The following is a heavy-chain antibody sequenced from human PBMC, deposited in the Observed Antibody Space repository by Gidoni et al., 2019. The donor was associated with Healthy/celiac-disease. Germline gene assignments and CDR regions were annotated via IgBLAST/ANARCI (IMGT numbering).Heavy chain of an antibody. CDR3: AKGLVVDHPGPFDY. CDR1: AFPFDDYA. D-gene: IGHD3-22*01. J-gene: IGHJ4*02. V-gene: IGHV3-9*01. CDR2: SSWNSGSI. Sequence: EVQLVESGGGLVQPGMSLILSCPASAFPFDDYAMHWCRQAPGKGLEWVSGSSWNSGSIGYADAVKSRFTIYRDNAKNAMYLKMNSLRAEETALYYCAKGLVVDHPGPFDYWGQGTLVTVSS.